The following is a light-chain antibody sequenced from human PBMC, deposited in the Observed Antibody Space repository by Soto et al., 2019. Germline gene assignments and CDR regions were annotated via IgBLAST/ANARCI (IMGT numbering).Light chain of an antibody. CDR1: QSISSW. V-gene: IGKV1-5*03. Sequence: DIQMTQSPSTLSASVGDRVSITCRASQSISSWLAWYQQKPGIAPRLLIYKASSLKSGVPSRFSGSGSGTEFTITINNLQADDFSTYYCQLYSTFSTWTFGQGTKVEIK. CDR2: KAS. CDR3: QLYSTFSTWT. J-gene: IGKJ1*01.